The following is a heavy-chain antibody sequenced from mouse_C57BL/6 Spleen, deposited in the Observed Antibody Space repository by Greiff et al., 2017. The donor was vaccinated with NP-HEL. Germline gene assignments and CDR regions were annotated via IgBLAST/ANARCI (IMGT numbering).Heavy chain of an antibody. V-gene: IGHV5-4*01. J-gene: IGHJ2*01. Sequence: EVQLVESGGGLVKPGGSLKLSCAASGFTFSSYAMSWVRQTPEKRLEWVATISDGGSYTYYPDNVKGRFTISRDNAKNNLYLQMSHLKSEDTAMYYCARDNSGHGDYFDYWGQGTTLTVSS. CDR3: ARDNSGHGDYFDY. CDR1: GFTFSSYA. D-gene: IGHD3-2*02. CDR2: ISDGGSYT.